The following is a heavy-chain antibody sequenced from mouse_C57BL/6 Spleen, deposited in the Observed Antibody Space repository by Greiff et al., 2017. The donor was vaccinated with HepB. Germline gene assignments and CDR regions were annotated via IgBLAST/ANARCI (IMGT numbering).Heavy chain of an antibody. CDR2: IHPNSGST. CDR3: AEDYYGSSYDAMDY. J-gene: IGHJ4*01. Sequence: QVQLQQPGAELVKPGASVKLSCKAFGYTFTSYWMHWVKQRPGQGLEWIGMIHPNSGSTNYNEKFKSKATLTVDKSSSTAYMQLSSLTSEDSAVYYCAEDYYGSSYDAMDYWGQGTSVTVSS. CDR1: GYTFTSYW. V-gene: IGHV1-64*01. D-gene: IGHD1-1*01.